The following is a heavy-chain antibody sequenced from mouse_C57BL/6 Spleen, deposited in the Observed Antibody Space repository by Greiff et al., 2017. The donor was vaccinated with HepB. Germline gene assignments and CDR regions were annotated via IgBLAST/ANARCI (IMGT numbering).Heavy chain of an antibody. CDR3: SRAYGNYMRAWFAY. Sequence: EVHLVESGGGLVKPGGSLKFSCAASGFTFSSYAMSWVRQTPEKRLEWVATISDGGSYTYYPDNVKGRFTISRDNAKNNQYLQMSHLKSEDTAMNYCSRAYGNYMRAWFAYWGQGTLVTVSA. D-gene: IGHD2-1*01. CDR1: GFTFSSYA. V-gene: IGHV5-4*01. CDR2: ISDGGSYT. J-gene: IGHJ3*01.